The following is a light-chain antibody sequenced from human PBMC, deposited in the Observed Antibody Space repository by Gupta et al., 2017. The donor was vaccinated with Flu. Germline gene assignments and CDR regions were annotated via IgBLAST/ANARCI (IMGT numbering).Light chain of an antibody. V-gene: IGLV2-8*01. CDR3: SSYAGSNNLV. CDR2: EVS. Sequence: QSAMTQPPSASGAPGQSVTIPCTGTSSDIGGYNDVSWYQQHPGKAPKLMIFEVSKRPSGVPDRFSGSKSGNTASLTFSGLQEEDEADYYCSSYAGSNNLVFGTGTKVTVL. J-gene: IGLJ1*01. CDR1: SSDIGGYND.